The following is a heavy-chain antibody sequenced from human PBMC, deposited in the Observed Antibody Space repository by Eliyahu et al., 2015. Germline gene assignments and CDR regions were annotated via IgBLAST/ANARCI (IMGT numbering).Heavy chain of an antibody. CDR1: GYSFSXXG. V-gene: IGHV1-18*01. CDR2: ISAKNGDT. D-gene: IGHD2-2*01. J-gene: IGHJ6*02. Sequence: QVQLVQSGGEVKKPGDSVKVSCQASGYSFSXXGIXWVRQAPGXGLXWXGWISAKNGDTXSAQKFQGRITMTIDTSTNTAYMELRSLTSDDAAVYYCATVGYCSSSSCYTAYYYGMDVWGQGTTVNVSS. CDR3: ATVGYCSSSSCYTAYYYGMDV.